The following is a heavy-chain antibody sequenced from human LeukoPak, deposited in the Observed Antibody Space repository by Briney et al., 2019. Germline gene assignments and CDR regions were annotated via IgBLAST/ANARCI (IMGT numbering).Heavy chain of an antibody. J-gene: IGHJ4*02. CDR2: ISGSGGST. CDR3: ARNPTTYFDY. V-gene: IGHV3-23*01. D-gene: IGHD2/OR15-2a*01. CDR1: GFTFSGSA. Sequence: GGSLRLSGAASGFTFSGSAMSWFRKAPGKGLEWVSSISGSGGSTYYADSVKGRFTISRDNAKNTLYLQMNSLRAEDTAVYYCARNPTTYFDYWGQGTLVTVSS.